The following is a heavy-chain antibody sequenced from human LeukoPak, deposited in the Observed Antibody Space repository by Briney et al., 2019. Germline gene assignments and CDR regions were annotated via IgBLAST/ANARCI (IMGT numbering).Heavy chain of an antibody. Sequence: ASVKVSCKASGYTFTGYYMHWVRQAPGQGLEWMGRINPNSGGTNYAQKFQGRVTMTRDTSISTAYMELSRLRSDDTDVYYCARGGDYYGSGNYPGDYWGQGTLVTVSS. CDR2: INPNSGGT. CDR3: ARGGDYYGSGNYPGDY. J-gene: IGHJ4*02. CDR1: GYTFTGYY. D-gene: IGHD3-10*01. V-gene: IGHV1-2*05.